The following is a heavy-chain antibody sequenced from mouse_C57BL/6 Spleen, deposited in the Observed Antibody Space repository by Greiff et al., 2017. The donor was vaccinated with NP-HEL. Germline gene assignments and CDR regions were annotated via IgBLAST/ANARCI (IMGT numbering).Heavy chain of an antibody. CDR1: GFTFSDYG. Sequence: EVQGVESGGGLVKPGGSLKLSCAASGFTFSDYGMHWVRQAPEKGLEWVAYISSGSSTIYYADTVKGRFTISRDNAKNTLFLQMTSMRSEDTAMYDCARPSTVVATNYFDYWGQGTTLTVSS. V-gene: IGHV5-17*01. CDR3: ARPSTVVATNYFDY. J-gene: IGHJ2*01. CDR2: ISSGSSTI. D-gene: IGHD1-1*01.